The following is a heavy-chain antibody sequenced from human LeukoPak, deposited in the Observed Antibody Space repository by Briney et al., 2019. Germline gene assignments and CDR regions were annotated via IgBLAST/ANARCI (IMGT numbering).Heavy chain of an antibody. CDR2: MNPNSGNT. V-gene: IGHV1-8*01. D-gene: IGHD3-3*01. CDR1: GYTFTSYD. CDR3: ARALRITIFGVVINRAFDY. Sequence: ASVKVSCKSSGYTFTSYDIHGVRQATGQGLEWMGWMNPNSGNTGYAQKFQGRVTMTRNTSISTAYMELSSLRSEDTAVYYCARALRITIFGVVINRAFDYWGQGTLVTVSS. J-gene: IGHJ4*02.